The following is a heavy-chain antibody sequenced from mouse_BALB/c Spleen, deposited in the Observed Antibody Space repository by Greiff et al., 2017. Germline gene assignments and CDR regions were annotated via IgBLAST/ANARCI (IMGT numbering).Heavy chain of an antibody. Sequence: VQRVESGPGLVQPSQSLSITCTVSGFSLTSYGVHWVRQSPGKGLEWLGVIWSGGSTDYNAALISRLSISKDNSKSQVFFKMNSLQANDTAIYYCARNYYRYDNAMDYWGQGTSVTVSS. D-gene: IGHD2-14*01. J-gene: IGHJ4*01. CDR1: GFSLTSYG. CDR3: ARNYYRYDNAMDY. CDR2: IWSGGST. V-gene: IGHV2-2*02.